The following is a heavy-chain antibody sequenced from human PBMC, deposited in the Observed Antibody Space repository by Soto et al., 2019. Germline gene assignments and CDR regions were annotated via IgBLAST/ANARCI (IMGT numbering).Heavy chain of an antibody. CDR1: GFTFRSYA. CDR2: ISYDGRNK. J-gene: IGHJ4*02. D-gene: IGHD3-22*01. Sequence: RRLSCAASGFTFRSYAMSWVRQPPGKGLEWVADISYDGRNKYYTDSVRGRFTISRDISKGTLYLQMNSLRPEDTAVYYCAKSNRGAYDTTDFWGQGTPVTVSS. V-gene: IGHV3-30*18. CDR3: AKSNRGAYDTTDF.